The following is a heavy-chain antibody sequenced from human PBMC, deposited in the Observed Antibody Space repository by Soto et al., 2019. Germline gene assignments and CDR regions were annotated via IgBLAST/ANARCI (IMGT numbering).Heavy chain of an antibody. V-gene: IGHV3-9*01. J-gene: IGHJ4*02. CDR2: ISWNSGSI. CDR3: AKDWDYDSRGDFDY. D-gene: IGHD3-22*01. Sequence: EVQLVESGGGLVQPGRSLRLSCAASGFIFDDYAMHWVRQAPGKGLEWVSGISWNSGSIGYADSVKGRFTISRDNAKNSLYLQMNSLRAEETALYYCAKDWDYDSRGDFDYLGQGTLVAVSS. CDR1: GFIFDDYA.